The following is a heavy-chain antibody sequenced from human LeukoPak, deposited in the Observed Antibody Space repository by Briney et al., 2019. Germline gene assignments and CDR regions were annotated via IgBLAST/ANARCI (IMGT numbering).Heavy chain of an antibody. CDR3: AKAKTAAGSDY. J-gene: IGHJ4*02. CDR2: IGGSGNT. Sequence: GGSLRLSCAASGFTFSSFAMSWVRQPPGKGLEWVSAIGGSGNTYYADSVKGRSTISRDNAKNTLYLQMNSLRAEDTAVYFCAKAKTAAGSDYWGQGTLVTVSS. CDR1: GFTFSSFA. D-gene: IGHD6-13*01. V-gene: IGHV3-23*01.